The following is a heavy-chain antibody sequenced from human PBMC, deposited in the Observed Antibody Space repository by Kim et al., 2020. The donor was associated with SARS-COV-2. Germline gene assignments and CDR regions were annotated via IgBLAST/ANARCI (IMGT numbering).Heavy chain of an antibody. V-gene: IGHV4-39*01. J-gene: IGHJ3*02. Sequence: SETLSLTCTVSGGSISSSSYYWGWIRQPPGKGLEWIGSIYYSGSTYYNPSLKSRVTISVDTSKNQFSLKLSSVTAADTAVYYCASPYPVVVARAFDIWGPGTMVTVSS. CDR3: ASPYPVVVARAFDI. D-gene: IGHD2-15*01. CDR1: GGSISSSSYY. CDR2: IYYSGST.